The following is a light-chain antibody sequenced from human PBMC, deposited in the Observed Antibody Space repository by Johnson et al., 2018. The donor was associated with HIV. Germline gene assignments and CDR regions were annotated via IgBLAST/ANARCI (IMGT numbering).Light chain of an antibody. CDR1: SSNIGNNY. CDR3: GTWDSSLSAGV. V-gene: IGLV1-51*02. Sequence: QSMLTQPPSVSAAPGQKVTISCSGSSSNIGNNYVSWYQQVPGTAPKLLIYENNKRPSGIPDRFSGSKSGTSATLGITGLQTGDEADYYCGTWDSSLSAGVFGTATKVTF. CDR2: ENN. J-gene: IGLJ1*01.